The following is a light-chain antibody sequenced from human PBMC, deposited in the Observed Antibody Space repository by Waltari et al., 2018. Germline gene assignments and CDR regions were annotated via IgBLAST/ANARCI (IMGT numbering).Light chain of an antibody. V-gene: IGLV2-14*03. CDR3: SSDIDSSTLEL. CDR2: DVG. Sequence: QSALTQPASVSGSPGQSITISCTGTSSDIGGYNYVSWYQQVPGKAPKLIIYDVGNRPSGVPSRFSGSKSGNTASLTISGLQAEDEANYYCSSDIDSSTLELFGGGTSLTVL. J-gene: IGLJ2*01. CDR1: SSDIGGYNY.